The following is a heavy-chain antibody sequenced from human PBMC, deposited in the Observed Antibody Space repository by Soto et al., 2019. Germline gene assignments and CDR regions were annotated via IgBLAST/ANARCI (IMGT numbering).Heavy chain of an antibody. CDR2: ISNSGRII. CDR3: AREWGTSIAAAFDY. J-gene: IGHJ4*02. CDR1: GFTFSSFE. Sequence: VGSLRLSCAASGFTFSSFEMNWVRQAPGKGLEWVSYISNSGRIIYYADSVKGRFTISRDDAKNSLYLQMNSLRAEDTAVYYCAREWGTSIAAAFDYWGQGTLVTSPQ. V-gene: IGHV3-48*03. D-gene: IGHD6-6*01.